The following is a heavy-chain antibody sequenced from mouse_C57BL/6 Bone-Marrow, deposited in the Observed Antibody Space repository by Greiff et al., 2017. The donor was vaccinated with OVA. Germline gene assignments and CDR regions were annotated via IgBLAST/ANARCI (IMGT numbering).Heavy chain of an antibody. CDR3: ARALGGSSYFDY. Sequence: VQLQQPGAELVRPGSSVKLSCKASGYTFTSYWMDWVKQRPGQGLEWIGNIYPSDSETHYNQKFKDKATLTVDKSSSTAYMQRSSLTSEDSAVYYCARALGGSSYFDYWGQGTTLTVSS. V-gene: IGHV1-61*01. CDR2: IYPSDSET. J-gene: IGHJ2*01. CDR1: GYTFTSYW. D-gene: IGHD1-1*01.